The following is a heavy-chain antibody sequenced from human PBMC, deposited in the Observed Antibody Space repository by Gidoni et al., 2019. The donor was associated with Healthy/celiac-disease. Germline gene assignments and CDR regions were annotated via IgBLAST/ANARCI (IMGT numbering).Heavy chain of an antibody. V-gene: IGHV3-15*01. CDR2: IKSKTDGGTT. CDR1: GFTFSNAW. D-gene: IGHD2-8*01. Sequence: EVQLVESGGGLVKPGGSLRLSGAASGFTFSNAWMSWVRQAPGKGLEWVGRIKSKTDGGTTDYAAPVKGRFTISRDDSKNTLYLQMNSLKTEDTAVYYCTTNGVLSPPQIFDYWGQGTLVTVSS. CDR3: TTNGVLSPPQIFDY. J-gene: IGHJ4*02.